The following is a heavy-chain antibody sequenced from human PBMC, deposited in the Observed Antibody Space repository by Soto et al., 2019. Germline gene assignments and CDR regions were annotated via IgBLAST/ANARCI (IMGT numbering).Heavy chain of an antibody. J-gene: IGHJ4*02. CDR1: GFSLTTSGVA. CDR2: IYWDDDK. CDR3: AHRRAMNSFDY. Sequence: QITLKESGPTLVKPTQTLTLTCTFSGFSLTTSGVAVGWIRQPPGKALEWLALIYWDDDKRYSPSLNNRLTITKDTSKNQVVLTMTNMDPVDTATYCCAHRRAMNSFDYWGQGIMVTVSS. V-gene: IGHV2-5*02.